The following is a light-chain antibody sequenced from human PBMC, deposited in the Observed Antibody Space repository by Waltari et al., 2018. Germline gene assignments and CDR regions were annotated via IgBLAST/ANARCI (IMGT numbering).Light chain of an antibody. V-gene: IGKV1-5*03. CDR3: QQYQSYSGT. Sequence: DIQMTQSPSTLSASVVDRVTITCRASQSISSWLAWYQQKPGKAPKLLIQKASTLRSGVPSRFSGSGSGTEFTLTISSLQADDFATYYCQQYQSYSGTFGQGTKVEVK. CDR1: QSISSW. CDR2: KAS. J-gene: IGKJ1*01.